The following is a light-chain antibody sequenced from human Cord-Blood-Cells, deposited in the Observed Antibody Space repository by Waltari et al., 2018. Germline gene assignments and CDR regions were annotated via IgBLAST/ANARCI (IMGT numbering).Light chain of an antibody. CDR3: QQYNNWPRT. Sequence: EIEMTQSPATLSVSPGERATLSCRASQSVSSNLAWDQQKPGQAPRLLIYGASTRATGIPAMFSCSGSGTEFTLTISSLQSEDFAVYYCQQYNNWPRTFGQGTKVEIK. CDR2: GAS. CDR1: QSVSSN. V-gene: IGKV3-15*01. J-gene: IGKJ1*01.